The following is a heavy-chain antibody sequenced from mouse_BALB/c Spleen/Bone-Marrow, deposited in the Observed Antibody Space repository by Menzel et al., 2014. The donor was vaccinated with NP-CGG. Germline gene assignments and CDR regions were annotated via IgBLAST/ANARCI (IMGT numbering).Heavy chain of an antibody. J-gene: IGHJ3*01. CDR2: INPGSNTI. Sequence: DVQLVESGGGLVQPGGSLKLSCAASGFDFRRYWMSWVRQAPGKGLEWIGEINPGSNTINYTPSLKDKFIISRDNAKNTLYLQMSKVKPEDTALYYGARLGYYGWFAYWGQGTLVTVSA. CDR1: GFDFRRYW. D-gene: IGHD2-3*01. CDR3: ARLGYYGWFAY. V-gene: IGHV4-1*02.